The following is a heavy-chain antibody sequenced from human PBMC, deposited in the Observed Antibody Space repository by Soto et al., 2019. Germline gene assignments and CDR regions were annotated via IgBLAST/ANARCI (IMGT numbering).Heavy chain of an antibody. D-gene: IGHD6-13*01. CDR1: GGSFTDYY. J-gene: IGHJ4*02. CDR2: ISHSGAT. CDR3: ARGLAGRSSSWYDY. V-gene: IGHV4-34*01. Sequence: PSETLSLTCAVYGGSFTDYYWTWIRQPPGKGLEWIGEISHSGATNYNPSLKSRVTISVDTPKNQFSLKLSSVTAADTAVYYCARGLAGRSSSWYDYWGQGTLVTVSS.